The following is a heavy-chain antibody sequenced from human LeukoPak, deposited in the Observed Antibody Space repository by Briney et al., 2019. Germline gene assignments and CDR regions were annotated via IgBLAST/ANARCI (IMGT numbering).Heavy chain of an antibody. D-gene: IGHD3-9*01. CDR1: GFTFSSYA. Sequence: GGSLRLSCAASGFTFSSYAMSWVRQAPGKGLEWVSAISGSGGSTYYADSVKGRFTISRDNSKNTLYLQMNSLRAEDTAVYYCAFRGYDILTGPQSLTDVWGKGTTVTVSS. CDR3: AFRGYDILTGPQSLTDV. J-gene: IGHJ6*04. V-gene: IGHV3-23*01. CDR2: ISGSGGST.